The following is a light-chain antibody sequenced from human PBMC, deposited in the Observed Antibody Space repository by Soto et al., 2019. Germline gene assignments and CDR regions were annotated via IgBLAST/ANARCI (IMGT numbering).Light chain of an antibody. CDR1: QSISSW. J-gene: IGKJ4*01. Sequence: DIQMTQSPSTLSASVGYRFTITCRASQSISSWLAWYQQKPLKAPKLLIYKASTLETGVPSRFSGSGSGTEFTLTISSLQPDDIATYYCQQYNTYPLTFGGGTTGDIK. V-gene: IGKV1-5*03. CDR3: QQYNTYPLT. CDR2: KAS.